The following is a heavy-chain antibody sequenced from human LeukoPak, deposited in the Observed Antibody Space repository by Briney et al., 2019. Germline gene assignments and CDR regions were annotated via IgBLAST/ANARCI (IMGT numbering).Heavy chain of an antibody. CDR1: GFTFSSYS. CDR3: ARGGDWLDS. CDR2: ISTSSGYI. Sequence: GGSLRLSCAASGFTFSSYSMNWVRQAPGKGLEWVSYISTSSGYIYYADSVKGRFTISRDDAKNSLYLQMNSLRAEETALYYRARGGDWLDSWGQGTLVTVSS. D-gene: IGHD2-21*01. J-gene: IGHJ4*02. V-gene: IGHV3-21*01.